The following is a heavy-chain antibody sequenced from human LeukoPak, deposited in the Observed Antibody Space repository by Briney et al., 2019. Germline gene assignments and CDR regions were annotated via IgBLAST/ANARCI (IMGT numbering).Heavy chain of an antibody. D-gene: IGHD3-10*01. CDR3: ARGPKRSYYYGSGNDY. CDR2: IYYSGST. CDR1: GGSISSYY. J-gene: IGHJ4*02. V-gene: IGHV4-59*12. Sequence: PSETLSLTCTVSGGSISSYYWSWIRQPPGEGLEWIGYIYYSGSTNYNPSLKSRVTISVDTSKNQFSLKLSSVTAADTAVYYCARGPKRSYYYGSGNDYWGQGTLVTVSS.